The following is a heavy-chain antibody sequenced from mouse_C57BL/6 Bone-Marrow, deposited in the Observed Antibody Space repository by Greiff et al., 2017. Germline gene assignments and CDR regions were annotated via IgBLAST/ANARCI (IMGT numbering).Heavy chain of an antibody. CDR1: GFTFSDYY. V-gene: IGHV5-12*01. CDR3: ARDYYSSREYAMDD. J-gene: IGHJ4*01. D-gene: IGHD1-1*01. Sequence: EVKLVESGGGLVQPGGSLKLSCAASGFTFSDYYMYWVRQTPEKRLEWVAYISNGGGSTYYPDTVKGRFTISRDNAKNTLYLQMSRLKSEDTAMYYCARDYYSSREYAMDDWGQGTSVTVSS. CDR2: ISNGGGST.